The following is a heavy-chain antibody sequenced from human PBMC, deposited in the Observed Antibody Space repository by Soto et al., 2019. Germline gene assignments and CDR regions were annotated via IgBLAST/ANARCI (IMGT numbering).Heavy chain of an antibody. CDR3: AREVIRGSYRYQFLVY. CDR1: GGTFSSYA. D-gene: IGHD3-16*02. V-gene: IGHV1-69*13. J-gene: IGHJ4*02. CDR2: IIPIFGTA. Sequence: AASVKVSCKASGGTFSSYAISWVRQAPGQGLEWMGGIIPIFGTANYAQKFQGRVTITADESTSTAYMELSSLRSEDTAVYYCAREVIRGSYRYQFLVYWGQGTLVTVSS.